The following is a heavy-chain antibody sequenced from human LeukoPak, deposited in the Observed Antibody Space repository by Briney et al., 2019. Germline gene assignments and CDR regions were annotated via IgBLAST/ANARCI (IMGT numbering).Heavy chain of an antibody. D-gene: IGHD3-9*01. CDR3: AREKEYYDILTGSVDAFDI. Sequence: GGSLRLSCAASGFTFSSYAMNWVRQAPGKGLEWVSYISSSSSTIYYADSVKGRFTISRDNAKNSLYLQMNSLRAEDTAVYYCAREKEYYDILTGSVDAFDIWGQGTMVTVSS. CDR1: GFTFSSYA. CDR2: ISSSSSTI. J-gene: IGHJ3*02. V-gene: IGHV3-48*04.